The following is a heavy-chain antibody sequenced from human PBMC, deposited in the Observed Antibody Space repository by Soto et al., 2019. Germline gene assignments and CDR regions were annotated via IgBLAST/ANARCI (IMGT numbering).Heavy chain of an antibody. V-gene: IGHV1-69*02. CDR2: IIPILGIA. CDR3: ARGPRRWE. Sequence: QVQLVQSGAEVKKPGSSVKVSCKASGGTFSSYTISWVRQAPGQGLEWMGRIIPILGIANYAQKFQGRVTMTADKSTSTAYMELRSLRSGDRAVYYCARGPRRWEWGQGTLVTVSS. J-gene: IGHJ4*02. D-gene: IGHD1-26*01. CDR1: GGTFSSYT.